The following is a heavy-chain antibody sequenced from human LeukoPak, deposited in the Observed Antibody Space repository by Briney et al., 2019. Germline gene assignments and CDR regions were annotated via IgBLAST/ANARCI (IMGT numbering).Heavy chain of an antibody. CDR2: IKSKTDGGTT. D-gene: IGHD6-13*01. CDR1: GFTFSNAW. Sequence: GGSLRLSCAVSGFTFSNAWMSWVRQAPGKGLEWVGRIKSKTDGGTTDYAAPVKGRFTISRDDSKNTLYLQMNSLKTEDTAVYYCTTDMAAVPFDYWGQGTLVTVSS. J-gene: IGHJ4*02. CDR3: TTDMAAVPFDY. V-gene: IGHV3-15*01.